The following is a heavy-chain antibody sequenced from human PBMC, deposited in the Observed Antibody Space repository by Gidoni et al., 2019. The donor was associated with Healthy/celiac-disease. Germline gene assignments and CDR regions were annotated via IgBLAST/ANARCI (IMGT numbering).Heavy chain of an antibody. V-gene: IGHV1-46*01. D-gene: IGHD3-3*01. CDR1: GYTFTSYY. Sequence: QVQLVQSGAEVKKPGASVKVSCKASGYTFTSYYMHWVRQAPGQGLEWMGIINPSGGSTSYAQKFQGRVTMTRDTSTSTVYMELSSLRSEDTAVYYCARSFDDFWSGYYGPGFDYWGQGTLVTVSS. CDR2: INPSGGST. CDR3: ARSFDDFWSGYYGPGFDY. J-gene: IGHJ4*02.